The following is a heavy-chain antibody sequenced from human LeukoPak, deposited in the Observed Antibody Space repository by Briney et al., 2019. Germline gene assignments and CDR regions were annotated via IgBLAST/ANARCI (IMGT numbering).Heavy chain of an antibody. CDR3: ARDRNWAVTSWFDP. D-gene: IGHD4-17*01. Sequence: PGGSLRLSCAASGFTFSSYAMSWVRQAPGKGLEWVSSISSSSSYIYYADSVKGRFTISRDNAKNSLYLQMNSLRAEDTAVYYCARDRNWAVTSWFDPWGQGTLVTVSS. V-gene: IGHV3-21*01. CDR1: GFTFSSYA. CDR2: ISSSSSYI. J-gene: IGHJ5*02.